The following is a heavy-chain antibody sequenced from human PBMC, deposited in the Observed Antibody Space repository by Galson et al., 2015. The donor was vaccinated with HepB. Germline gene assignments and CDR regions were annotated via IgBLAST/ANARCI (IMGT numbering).Heavy chain of an antibody. Sequence: SVKVSCKASGYTFTGYYMHWVRQAPGQGLEWMGWINPNSGGTNYAQKFQGRVTMTRDTSISTAYMELSRLRSDDTAVYYCARDRELLWFGESRPLDYWGQGTLVTVSS. CDR3: ARDRELLWFGESRPLDY. J-gene: IGHJ4*02. CDR2: INPNSGGT. D-gene: IGHD3-10*01. CDR1: GYTFTGYY. V-gene: IGHV1-2*02.